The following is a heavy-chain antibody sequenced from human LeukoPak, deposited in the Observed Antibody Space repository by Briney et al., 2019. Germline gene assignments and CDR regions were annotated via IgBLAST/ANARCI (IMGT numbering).Heavy chain of an antibody. D-gene: IGHD5-18*01. CDR3: ARGRGEGYTYGRYYFDY. Sequence: GASVKVSCKASGYTFTCYYMHWLRQAPGQGLEWMGWINPNSGGTNYAQKFQGRVTMTRDTSISTAYMELSRLRSDDTAVYYCARGRGEGYTYGRYYFDYWGQGTLVTVSS. CDR1: GYTFTCYY. CDR2: INPNSGGT. J-gene: IGHJ4*02. V-gene: IGHV1-2*02.